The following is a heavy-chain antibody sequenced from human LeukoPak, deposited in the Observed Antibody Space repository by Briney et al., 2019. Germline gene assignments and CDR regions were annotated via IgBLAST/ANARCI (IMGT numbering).Heavy chain of an antibody. V-gene: IGHV4-4*07. CDR1: GGSISNYY. CDR2: IYSSGST. J-gene: IGHJ4*02. CDR3: ARHLLAAASVDY. D-gene: IGHD6-13*01. Sequence: SETLSLTCTVSGGSISNYYWSWIRQPAGKGLEWIGRIYSSGSTDYNPSLKSRVTMSVDTSKNQFSLKLSSVTAADTAVYYCARHLLAAASVDYWGQGTLVTVSS.